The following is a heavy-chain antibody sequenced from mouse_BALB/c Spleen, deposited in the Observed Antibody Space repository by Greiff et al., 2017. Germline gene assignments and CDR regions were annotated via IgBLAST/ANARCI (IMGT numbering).Heavy chain of an antibody. J-gene: IGHJ4*01. CDR1: GYSFTSYY. V-gene: IGHV1S135*01. Sequence: VQLQQSGPELMKPGASVKISCKASGYSFTSYYMHWVKQSHGKSLEWIGYIDPFNGGTSYNQKFKGKATLTVDKSSSTAYMHLSSLTSEDSAVYYCARLDYGSSYKAMDYWGQGTSVTVSS. CDR3: ARLDYGSSYKAMDY. D-gene: IGHD1-1*01. CDR2: IDPFNGGT.